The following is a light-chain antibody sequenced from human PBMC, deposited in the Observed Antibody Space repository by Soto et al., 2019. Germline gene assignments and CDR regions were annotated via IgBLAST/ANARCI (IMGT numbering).Light chain of an antibody. J-gene: IGKJ1*01. CDR2: GVS. V-gene: IGKV3-20*01. CDR3: HQYGISPRS. CDR1: QSITSNY. Sequence: EVVLTQSPGTLSLSLGERATLSCRASQSITSNYVAWYQQKPDQAPRLLIYGVSNRATGIPDRFSGSGSGTDFTLTISRLEPEDFAVYYCHQYGISPRSFGQGTKVEIK.